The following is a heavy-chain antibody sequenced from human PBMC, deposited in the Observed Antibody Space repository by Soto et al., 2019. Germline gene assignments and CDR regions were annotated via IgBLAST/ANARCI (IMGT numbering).Heavy chain of an antibody. CDR3: ARNVDYFDP. Sequence: QVQLVQSGAEVKKPGASVKVSCKASGYTFTRYAMHWVRQAPGQGLEWMGWINTGNGNTHYSPKFQGRVTFTRDASAATAYMELSSLTSEDTAVYYCARNVDYFDPWAEGTLVTVSS. CDR1: GYTFTRYA. CDR2: INTGNGNT. D-gene: IGHD4-17*01. J-gene: IGHJ5*02. V-gene: IGHV1-3*04.